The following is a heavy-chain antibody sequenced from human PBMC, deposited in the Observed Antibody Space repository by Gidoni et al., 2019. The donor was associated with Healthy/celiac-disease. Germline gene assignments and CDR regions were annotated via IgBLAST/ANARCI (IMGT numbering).Heavy chain of an antibody. CDR1: GGSISSYY. J-gene: IGHJ2*01. V-gene: IGHV4-59*01. D-gene: IGHD5-12*01. CDR2: IYYSGST. Sequence: QVQLQESGPGLVKPSETLSLTCTVSGGSISSYYWSWIRQPPGKGLEWIGYIYYSGSTNYNPSLKSRVTISVDTSKNQFSLKLSSVTAADTAVYYCARERWLRAVISPYWYFDLWGRGTLVTVSS. CDR3: ARERWLRAVISPYWYFDL.